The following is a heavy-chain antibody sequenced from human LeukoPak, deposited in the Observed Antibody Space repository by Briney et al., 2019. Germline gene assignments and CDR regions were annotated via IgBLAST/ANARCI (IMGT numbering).Heavy chain of an antibody. CDR2: FYYSGST. CDR1: GGXISSRSYY. J-gene: IGHJ4*02. CDR3: ARHKTTMGYY. Sequence: SETLSLTCTVSGGXISSRSYYWGWIRQPPGKGLEWIGSFYYSGSTYYNPSLKSRVTISVDTSKNQFSLKLSSVTAADTAVYYCARHKTTMGYYWGQGTLVTVSS. D-gene: IGHD1-14*01. V-gene: IGHV4-39*01.